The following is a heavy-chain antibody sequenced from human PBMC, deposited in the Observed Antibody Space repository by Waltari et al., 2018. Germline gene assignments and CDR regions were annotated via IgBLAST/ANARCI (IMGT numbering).Heavy chain of an antibody. J-gene: IGHJ6*03. V-gene: IGHV3-23*01. CDR3: AKDVDSSGWYYYYYYMDV. D-gene: IGHD6-19*01. Sequence: EVQLLESGGGLVQPGGSLRLSCAASGFTFSSYAMSWVRQAPGKGLEWVSAISGSGGSTYYADSVKGRFTISRDNSKNTLYLQMNSLRAEDTAVYYCAKDVDSSGWYYYYYYMDVWGKGTTVTISS. CDR1: GFTFSSYA. CDR2: ISGSGGST.